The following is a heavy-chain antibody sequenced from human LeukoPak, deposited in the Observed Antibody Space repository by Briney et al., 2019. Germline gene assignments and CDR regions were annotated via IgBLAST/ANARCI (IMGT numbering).Heavy chain of an antibody. J-gene: IGHJ5*02. CDR2: MNPNSGNT. Sequence: ASVKVSCKASGYTFTSYDINWVRQATGQGLEWKGWMNPNSGNTGYAQKFQGRVTMTRNTSISTAYMELSSLRSEDTAVYYCARMEGLAVAGNNWFDPWGQGALVTVSS. D-gene: IGHD6-19*01. V-gene: IGHV1-8*01. CDR1: GYTFTSYD. CDR3: ARMEGLAVAGNNWFDP.